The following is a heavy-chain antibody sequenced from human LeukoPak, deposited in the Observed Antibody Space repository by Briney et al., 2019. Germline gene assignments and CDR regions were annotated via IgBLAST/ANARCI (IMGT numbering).Heavy chain of an antibody. V-gene: IGHV4-59*01. Sequence: PSGTLSLTCTVSGGSMSTFYWSWMRQPPGKGLEWIGYVYYSGSTNYNPSLKSRVTISVDTSKNQFSLKLTSVTAADTAVYYCARGIDVVATTHFDYWGQGTLVTVSS. CDR3: ARGIDVVATTHFDY. J-gene: IGHJ4*02. CDR1: GGSMSTFY. CDR2: VYYSGST. D-gene: IGHD5-12*01.